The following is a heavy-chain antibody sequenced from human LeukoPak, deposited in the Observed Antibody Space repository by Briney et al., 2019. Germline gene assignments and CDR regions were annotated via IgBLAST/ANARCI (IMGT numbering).Heavy chain of an antibody. Sequence: GGSLRLSCAASGFTFSTYWMSWVRQAPGKGLQWVANIKYDGSEKYHVDSVKGRFTIYRDNAKNSLYLQMSGLRAEDTAIYYCARERPGSASAFDYWGQGTLVTVSS. CDR1: GFTFSTYW. CDR3: ARERPGSASAFDY. J-gene: IGHJ4*02. D-gene: IGHD6-25*01. V-gene: IGHV3-7*01. CDR2: IKYDGSEK.